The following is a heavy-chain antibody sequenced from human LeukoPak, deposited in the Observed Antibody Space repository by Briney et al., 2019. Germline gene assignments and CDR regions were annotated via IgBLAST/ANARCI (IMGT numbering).Heavy chain of an antibody. CDR2: IYYSGST. J-gene: IGHJ3*02. Sequence: SETLSLTCTVSGGSISSYSWSWIRQPPGKGLEWIGSIYYSGSTNYNPSLNSRVTMSVDTSKNQFSLKLSSVTAEDTAVYYCARHGGESIVAMILHAFDIWGQGTMVTVSS. CDR1: GGSISSYS. D-gene: IGHD5-12*01. V-gene: IGHV4-59*08. CDR3: ARHGGESIVAMILHAFDI.